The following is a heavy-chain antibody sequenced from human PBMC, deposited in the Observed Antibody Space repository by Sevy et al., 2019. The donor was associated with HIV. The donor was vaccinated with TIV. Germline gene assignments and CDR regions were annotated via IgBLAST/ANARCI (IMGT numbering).Heavy chain of an antibody. CDR1: GFTFSSYW. CDR2: IKQDGSEK. D-gene: IGHD6-13*01. CDR3: ARVGHSSSWYPGWFGP. J-gene: IGHJ5*02. V-gene: IGHV3-7*01. Sequence: GGSLRLSCAASGFTFSSYWMSWVRQAPGKGLEWVANIKQDGSEKYYVDSVKGRVTISRENAKNSLYLQMNGLRAGDTAGYSCARVGHSSSWYPGWFGPWGQGTLVTVSS.